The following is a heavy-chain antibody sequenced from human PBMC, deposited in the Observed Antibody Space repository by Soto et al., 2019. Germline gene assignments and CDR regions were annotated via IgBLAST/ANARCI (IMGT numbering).Heavy chain of an antibody. CDR3: APHPVPAAMWKQYYFDY. V-gene: IGHV3-23*01. J-gene: IGHJ4*02. CDR2: ISGSGGST. D-gene: IGHD2-2*01. CDR1: GFTFSSYA. Sequence: EVQLLESGGGLVQPGGSLRLSFAASGFTFSSYAMSCVRQAPGKWLEWVSAISGSGGSTYYADSVKGRFTISRDNSKNTLYLQMNSLRAEDTAVYYCAPHPVPAAMWKQYYFDYWGQGPLVTVSS.